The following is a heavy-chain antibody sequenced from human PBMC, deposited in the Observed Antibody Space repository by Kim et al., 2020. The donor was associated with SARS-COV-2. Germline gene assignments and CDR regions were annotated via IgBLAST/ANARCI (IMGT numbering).Heavy chain of an antibody. D-gene: IGHD3-3*01. CDR2: IYSGGST. Sequence: GGSLRLSCAASGFTVSSNYMSWVRQAPGKGLEWVSVIYSGGSTCYADSAKGTFTSSRDNSKNTLYLQMNSLRAEDTAVYYCASIGITIFGALMGAFVIWGQGTMVTSSS. V-gene: IGHV3-66*01. CDR3: ASIGITIFGALMGAFVI. CDR1: GFTVSSNY. J-gene: IGHJ3*02.